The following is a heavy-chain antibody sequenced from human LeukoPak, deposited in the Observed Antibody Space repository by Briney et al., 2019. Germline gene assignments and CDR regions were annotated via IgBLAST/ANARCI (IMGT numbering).Heavy chain of an antibody. CDR2: IYPGDSDT. J-gene: IGHJ5*02. CDR3: ARQNILTGYNWFDP. Sequence: GESLQISCQGSGYSFTSYWIGWVRQMPGKGLEWMGIIYPGDSDTRYSPSFQGQVTISADKPISTAYLQWSSLKASDTAMYYCARQNILTGYNWFDPWGQGTLVTVSS. V-gene: IGHV5-51*01. D-gene: IGHD3-9*01. CDR1: GYSFTSYW.